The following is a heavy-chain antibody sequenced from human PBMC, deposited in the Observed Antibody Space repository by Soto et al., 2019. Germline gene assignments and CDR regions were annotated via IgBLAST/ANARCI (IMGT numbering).Heavy chain of an antibody. CDR2: INPSGGST. CDR3: ARAGRDYGSSFIRLWRNGMDV. D-gene: IGHD5-18*01. CDR1: GYTFTSYH. Sequence: ASVKVSCKASGYTFTSYHMHSVRHPPGQGLEWTGIINPSGGSTSYAQKFQGRVTMTRDTSTSTVYMELSSLRSEDTAVYYCARAGRDYGSSFIRLWRNGMDVWGQRTRSAVCS. V-gene: IGHV1-46*01. J-gene: IGHJ6*02.